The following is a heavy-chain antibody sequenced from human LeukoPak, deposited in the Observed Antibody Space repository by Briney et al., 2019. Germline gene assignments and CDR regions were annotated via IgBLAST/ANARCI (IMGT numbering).Heavy chain of an antibody. D-gene: IGHD6-19*01. CDR2: INHSGST. V-gene: IGHV4-34*01. CDR3: ARAPVYSSGWSTFDY. J-gene: IGHJ4*02. CDR1: GGSFSGYY. Sequence: KPSETLSLTCAVYGGSFSGYYWSWIRQPPGKGLEWIGEINHSGSTNYNPSLKSRVTISVDTSKNQFSLKLSSVTAADTAVYYCARAPVYSSGWSTFDYWGQGTLVTVSS.